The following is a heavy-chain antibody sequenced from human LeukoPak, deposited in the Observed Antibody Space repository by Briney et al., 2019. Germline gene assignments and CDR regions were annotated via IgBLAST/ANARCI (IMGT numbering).Heavy chain of an antibody. J-gene: IGHJ4*02. CDR3: ARWVAATGCDY. CDR2: INPSGGST. D-gene: IGHD2-15*01. V-gene: IGHV1-46*01. Sequence: ASVTVSCKASGYTFTSYYMHWVRQAPGQGLEWMGIINPSGGSTSYAQKFQGRVTMTRDMSTSTVYMELSSLRSEDTAVYYCARWVAATGCDYWGQGTLVTVSS. CDR1: GYTFTSYY.